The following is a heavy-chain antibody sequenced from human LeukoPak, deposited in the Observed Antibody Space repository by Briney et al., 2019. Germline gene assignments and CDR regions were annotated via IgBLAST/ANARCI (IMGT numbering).Heavy chain of an antibody. CDR2: ISGSGGDT. Sequence: PGGSLRLSCAASGFTFSNYAMSWVRQAPGKGLEWVSGISGSGGDTYYADSVKGRFTISRDNSKNTLYLQMNSLRAEDTAVYYCAKDRSCTNNIRHGDFDYWGQGTLVTVSS. J-gene: IGHJ4*02. D-gene: IGHD2-8*01. V-gene: IGHV3-23*01. CDR1: GFTFSNYA. CDR3: AKDRSCTNNIRHGDFDY.